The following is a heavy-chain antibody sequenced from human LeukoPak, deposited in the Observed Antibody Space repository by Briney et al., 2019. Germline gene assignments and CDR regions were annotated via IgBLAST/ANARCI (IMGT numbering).Heavy chain of an antibody. J-gene: IGHJ6*04. CDR1: GGSISSYY. V-gene: IGHV4-59*01. D-gene: IGHD1-26*01. CDR2: IYYSGST. Sequence: PSETLSLTCTVSGGSISSYYLSWLRQPPGKGLEWIGYIYYSGSTNYNPSLKSRVTISVDTSKNQFSLKLSSVTAADTAVYYCATLKVGATGHMDAWGKGTTVTVSP. CDR3: ATLKVGATGHMDA.